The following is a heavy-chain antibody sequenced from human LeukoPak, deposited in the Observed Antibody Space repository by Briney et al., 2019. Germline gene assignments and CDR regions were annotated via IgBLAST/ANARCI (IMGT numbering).Heavy chain of an antibody. CDR2: INHSGST. Sequence: SETLSLTCAVYGGSFSGYYWSWIRQPPGKGLEWIGEINHSGSTNYNPSLKSRVTISVDTSKNQFSLKLSSVTAADTAVYYCAGKGYYGSGSRRFDPWGQGTLVTVSS. D-gene: IGHD3-10*01. V-gene: IGHV4-34*01. CDR3: AGKGYYGSGSRRFDP. J-gene: IGHJ5*02. CDR1: GGSFSGYY.